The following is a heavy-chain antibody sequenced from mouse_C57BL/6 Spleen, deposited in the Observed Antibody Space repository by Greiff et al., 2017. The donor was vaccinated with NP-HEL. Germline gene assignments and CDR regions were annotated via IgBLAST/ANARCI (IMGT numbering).Heavy chain of an antibody. CDR1: GYSITSGYY. Sequence: EVQRVESGPGLVKPSQSLSLTCSVTGYSITSGYYWNWIRQFPGNKLEWMGYISYDGSNNYNPSLKNRISITRDTSKNQFFLKLNSVTTEDTATYYCAREEPGWFAYWGQGTLVTVSA. J-gene: IGHJ3*01. CDR3: AREEPGWFAY. CDR2: ISYDGSN. V-gene: IGHV3-6*01.